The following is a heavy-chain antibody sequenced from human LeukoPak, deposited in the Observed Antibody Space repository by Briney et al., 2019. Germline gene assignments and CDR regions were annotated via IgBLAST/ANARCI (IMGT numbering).Heavy chain of an antibody. CDR1: GDSVSSSSAA. Sequence: SQTLSLTCALSGDSVSSSSAAWNWIRQSPSRGLEWLGRTYYRSKWYNDYAVSMKSRIIINPDTSKNQFSLQLNSVTPEDTAVYYCARENTLVRGTRNPFDYWGRGTLVTVSS. J-gene: IGHJ4*02. D-gene: IGHD3-10*01. CDR3: ARENTLVRGTRNPFDY. CDR2: TYYRSKWYN. V-gene: IGHV6-1*01.